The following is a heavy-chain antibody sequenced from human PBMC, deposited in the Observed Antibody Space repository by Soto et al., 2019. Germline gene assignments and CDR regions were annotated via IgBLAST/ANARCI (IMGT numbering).Heavy chain of an antibody. CDR1: GFTIDNYG. D-gene: IGHD3-10*01. J-gene: IGHJ4*02. CDR2: MYWKDGNT. V-gene: IGHV3-20*04. CDR3: VRSGDYRSGSYWYFFDY. Sequence: AGGSLRLSCAASGFTIDNYGMSWVRQVPGKGLEWVSGMYWKDGNTHYADSVKGRFTISRDNAKNSLFLQLNSLRAEDTALYYCVRSGDYRSGSYWYFFDYWAQGALVNGSS.